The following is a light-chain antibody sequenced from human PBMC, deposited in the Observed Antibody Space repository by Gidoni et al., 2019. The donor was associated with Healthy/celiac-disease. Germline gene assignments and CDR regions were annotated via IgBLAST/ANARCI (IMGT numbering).Light chain of an antibody. Sequence: DIVMNQSPDSLAVSLGERATINCKSSQSVLYSSNNKNYLVWYQQKPGQPPKLLIYWASTRESGVPDRFSGSGSGTDFTLTISSLQAEDVAVYYCQQYYSTPFTFGQGTKLEIK. CDR2: WAS. CDR1: QSVLYSSNNKNY. J-gene: IGKJ2*01. CDR3: QQYYSTPFT. V-gene: IGKV4-1*01.